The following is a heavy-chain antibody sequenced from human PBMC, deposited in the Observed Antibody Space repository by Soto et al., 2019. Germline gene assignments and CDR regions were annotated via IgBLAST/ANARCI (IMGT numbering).Heavy chain of an antibody. CDR3: ARRYGGNSDY. CDR2: IYYSGST. V-gene: IGHV4-59*01. CDR1: GGSISSYY. Sequence: QVQLQESGPGLVKPSETLSLTCTVSGGSISSYYWSWIRQPPGKGLEWIGYIYYSGSTNYNPSLKRRVTISVDTSKNQFSLKLSSVTAADTAVYYCARRYGGNSDYWGQGTLVTVSS. J-gene: IGHJ4*02. D-gene: IGHD4-17*01.